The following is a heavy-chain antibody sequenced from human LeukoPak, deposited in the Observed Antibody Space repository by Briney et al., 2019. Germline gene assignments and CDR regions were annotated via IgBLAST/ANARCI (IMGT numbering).Heavy chain of an antibody. CDR1: GVTFSSYA. Sequence: GRSLRLSCAASGVTFSSYARSWVRHSPGKGLEWVSAISGSGGSTYYADSVKGRFTISRDNSKNTLYLQMNSLRAEDTAVYYCAKDQTRNYYGSGSYDYWGQGTLVTVSS. CDR2: ISGSGGST. CDR3: AKDQTRNYYGSGSYDY. V-gene: IGHV3-23*01. J-gene: IGHJ4*02. D-gene: IGHD3-10*01.